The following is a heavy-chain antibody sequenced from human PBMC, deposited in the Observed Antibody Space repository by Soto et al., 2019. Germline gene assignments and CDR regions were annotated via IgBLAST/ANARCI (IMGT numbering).Heavy chain of an antibody. V-gene: IGHV3-48*03. D-gene: IGHD3-10*01. CDR3: ATRSGGGGAFDF. J-gene: IGHJ3*01. CDR2: ISSSGSTI. Sequence: EVQLVESGGGVVQPGGSLRLSCAASGFTFSTYEMNWVRQAPGKGLEWVSYISSSGSTIYYADSVKGRFTISRDNAKNTLYLQMNSVRAEGTAVYYCATRSGGGGAFDFWGQGTMVTVSS. CDR1: GFTFSTYE.